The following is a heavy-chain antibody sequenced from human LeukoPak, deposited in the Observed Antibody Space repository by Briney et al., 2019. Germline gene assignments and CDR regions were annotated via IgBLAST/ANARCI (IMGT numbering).Heavy chain of an antibody. CDR3: AREGSRSSLGGYGY. Sequence: ASVKVSCKASGYSSSSYYINWVRQAPGQGLEWMGLVNPGNDYTKYAQTFQGRVTMTRDTSTSTVYMHLGNLRSEDTAIYYCAREGSRSSLGGYGYWGQGTLVTVSS. D-gene: IGHD6-6*01. J-gene: IGHJ4*02. CDR1: GYSSSSYY. CDR2: VNPGNDYT. V-gene: IGHV1-46*01.